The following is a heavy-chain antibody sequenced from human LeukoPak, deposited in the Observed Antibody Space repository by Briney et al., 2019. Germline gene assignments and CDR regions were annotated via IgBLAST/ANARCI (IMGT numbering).Heavy chain of an antibody. J-gene: IGHJ2*01. CDR2: IDTSGNT. CDR1: GGSISSGSYY. V-gene: IGHV4-61*02. CDR3: ARVSSSWYQDWYFDL. Sequence: SETLSLTCTVSGGSISSGSYYWSWIRQPAGKGLEWIGRIDTSGNTNYKPSLKSRVTMSVDTSKNQFSLKLSSVTAADTAVYYCARVSSSWYQDWYFDLWGRGTLVTVSS. D-gene: IGHD6-13*01.